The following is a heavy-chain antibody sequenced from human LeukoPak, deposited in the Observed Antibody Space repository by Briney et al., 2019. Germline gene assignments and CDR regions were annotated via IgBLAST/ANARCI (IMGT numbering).Heavy chain of an antibody. CDR1: GYTFTSYG. V-gene: IGHV1-18*01. CDR3: ARDVIGSGFGFPPPGAFDI. Sequence: ASVKVSCKASGYTFTSYGISWVRQAPGQGLEWMGWISAYNGNTNYAQKLQGRVTMTTDTSTSTAYMELRSLRSDDTAVYYCARDVIGSGFGFPPPGAFDIWGQGTMVTVSS. CDR2: ISAYNGNT. J-gene: IGHJ3*02. D-gene: IGHD6-19*01.